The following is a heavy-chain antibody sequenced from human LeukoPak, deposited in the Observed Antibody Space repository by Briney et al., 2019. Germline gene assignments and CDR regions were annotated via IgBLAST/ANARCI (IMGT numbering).Heavy chain of an antibody. CDR3: ARDCSSTSCYAGGY. V-gene: IGHV1-18*04. J-gene: IGHJ4*02. D-gene: IGHD2-2*01. CDR1: GYTFTSYG. CDR2: ISAYNGNT. Sequence: ASVKVSCKASGYTFTSYGISWVRQVPGQGLEWMGWISAYNGNTNYAQKLQGRVTMTTDTSTSTAYMELRSLRSDDTAVYYCARDCSSTSCYAGGYWGQGTLVTVSS.